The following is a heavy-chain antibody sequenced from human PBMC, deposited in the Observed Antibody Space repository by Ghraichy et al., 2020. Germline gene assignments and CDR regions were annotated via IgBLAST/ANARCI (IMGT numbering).Heavy chain of an antibody. CDR1: GANFTTSV. Sequence: ASVKVSCKAAGANFTTSVISFDLLSPLQRLEWMGWISAHNGDTNFAQRLQGRVTLTTDTSTSTAYMELRSLRSDDTAVYYCARTPSGGSYYDYWGQGTLVTVSS. V-gene: IGHV1-18*01. CDR3: ARTPSGGSYYDY. D-gene: IGHD1-26*01. J-gene: IGHJ4*02. CDR2: ISAHNGDT.